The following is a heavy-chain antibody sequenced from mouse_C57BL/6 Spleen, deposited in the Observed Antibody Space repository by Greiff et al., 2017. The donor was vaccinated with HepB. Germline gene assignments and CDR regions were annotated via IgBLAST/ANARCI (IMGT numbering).Heavy chain of an antibody. J-gene: IGHJ2*01. CDR1: GYTFTDYE. Sequence: VQLQQSGAELVRPGASVTLSCKASGYTFTDYEMHWVKQTPVHGLEWIGAIDPETGGTAYNQKFKGKAILTADKSSSTAYMELRSLTSEDSAVYYCTRSELPKDYWGQGTTLTVSS. CDR2: IDPETGGT. V-gene: IGHV1-15*01. CDR3: TRSELPKDY. D-gene: IGHD6-1*01.